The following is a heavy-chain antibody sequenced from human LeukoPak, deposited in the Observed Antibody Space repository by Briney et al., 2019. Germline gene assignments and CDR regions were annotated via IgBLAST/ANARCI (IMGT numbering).Heavy chain of an antibody. V-gene: IGHV3-7*01. CDR1: GFTFSSYW. J-gene: IGHJ4*02. CDR2: IKPDGSDK. D-gene: IGHD2-8*02. CDR3: ARGGGLCYN. Sequence: GGSLRLSCAASGFTFSSYWMSWVRQSPGKGLEWVANIKPDGSDKSYVDSVKGRFTISRDNAKNSLFLQMDSLRAEDTAVYYCARGGGLCYNWGQGSLAAVSS.